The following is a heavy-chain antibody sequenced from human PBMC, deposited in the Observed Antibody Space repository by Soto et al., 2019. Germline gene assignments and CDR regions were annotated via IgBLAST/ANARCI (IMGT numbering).Heavy chain of an antibody. Sequence: SETLSLTCTVSGGSISSGDYYWSWIRQPPGKGLEWIGYIYYSGSTYYNPTLKSRVYISVDTSKNQFSLNLTSVTAADTAVYYCARDRRHDYRSGYPDYCGPGTLVTVS. CDR2: IYYSGST. D-gene: IGHD3-3*01. CDR3: ARDRRHDYRSGYPDY. V-gene: IGHV4-30-4*01. J-gene: IGHJ4*02. CDR1: GGSISSGDYY.